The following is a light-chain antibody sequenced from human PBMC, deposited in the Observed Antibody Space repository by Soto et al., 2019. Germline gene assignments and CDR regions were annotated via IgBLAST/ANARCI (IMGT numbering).Light chain of an antibody. J-gene: IGKJ1*01. V-gene: IGKV3-15*01. CDR2: DAF. CDR3: QQYQEWLTWT. Sequence: AMTQSPATLSVPPGERATLSCSASQSINSNLAWYHQKPGQRPMLLIYDAFSRATGVPDRFTCRGSGREFTLTMSRLQSEDFAVYYCQQYQEWLTWTFGQGNKVEIK. CDR1: QSINSN.